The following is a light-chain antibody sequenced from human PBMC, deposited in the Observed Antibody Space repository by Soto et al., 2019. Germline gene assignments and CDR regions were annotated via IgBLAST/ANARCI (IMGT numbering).Light chain of an antibody. CDR3: CSYAGSSTYV. CDR2: EVS. Sequence: QSVLTQPASVSGSPGQSITISCTGTSSDVGSYNLVSWYQQHPGKAPKVMIYEVSKRPSGVSNRFSGSKSGNTASLTISGLQSEDGADYSCCSYAGSSTYVFGTGTKVTGL. J-gene: IGLJ1*01. V-gene: IGLV2-23*02. CDR1: SSDVGSYNL.